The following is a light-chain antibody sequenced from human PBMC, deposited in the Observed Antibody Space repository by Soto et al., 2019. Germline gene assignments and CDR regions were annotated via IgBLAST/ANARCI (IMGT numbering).Light chain of an antibody. J-gene: IGKJ1*01. Sequence: EIVLTQSPGTLSFSPGERATLSCRASQSVTNFLAWYQQKPGQSPSLLIYNASHRATGSPARFSGSGSGTDFTLTISSLEPEDFAIYYCQQRYRWPETFGQGTKVEIK. CDR2: NAS. CDR3: QQRYRWPET. V-gene: IGKV3-11*01. CDR1: QSVTNF.